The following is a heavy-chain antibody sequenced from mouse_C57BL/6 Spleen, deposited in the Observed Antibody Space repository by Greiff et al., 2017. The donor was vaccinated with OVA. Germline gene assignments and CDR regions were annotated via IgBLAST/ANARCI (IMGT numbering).Heavy chain of an antibody. CDR1: GYTFTSHW. CDR2: IHPNSGST. D-gene: IGHD1-1*01. CDR3: ARLLEAAAFDY. V-gene: IGHV1-64*01. J-gene: IGHJ2*01. Sequence: QVQLQQPGAELVKPGASVKLSCKASGYTFTSHWMHWVKPRPGQGLEWIGLIHPNSGSTNYNEKFKSKATLTVDKSSSTAYMQLSSRTSEDSAVYYCARLLEAAAFDYWGQGTTLTVSS.